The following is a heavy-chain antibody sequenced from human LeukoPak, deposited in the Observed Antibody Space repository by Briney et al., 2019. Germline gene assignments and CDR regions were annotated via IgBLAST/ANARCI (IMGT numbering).Heavy chain of an antibody. CDR3: ARDEVTSPRD. V-gene: IGHV3-33*08. CDR1: GFTFSSYG. CDR2: MWYDGSNK. D-gene: IGHD2-21*02. Sequence: PRRSLRLSCAASGFTFSSYGMHWVRQAPGKGLEWVAVMWYDGSNKYYADSVKGRFTISRDNSKNTLYLQMHSLRAEDTAVYYCARDEVTSPRDWGQGTLVTVSS. J-gene: IGHJ4*02.